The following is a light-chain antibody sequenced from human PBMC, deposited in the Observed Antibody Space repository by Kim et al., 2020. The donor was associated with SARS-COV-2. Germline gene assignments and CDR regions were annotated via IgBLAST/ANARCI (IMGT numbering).Light chain of an antibody. Sequence: QSVLTQPPSVSGAPGQRVTISCTGNRSNIGSSYNVHWYQQVPGTAPKLLIYGNNNRPSGVPDRFSGSKSGTSASLAITGLRAEDEADYYCQSYDSRLSGSVVFGGGTKVTVL. CDR3: QSYDSRLSGSVV. V-gene: IGLV1-40*01. CDR2: GNN. CDR1: RSNIGSSYN. J-gene: IGLJ2*01.